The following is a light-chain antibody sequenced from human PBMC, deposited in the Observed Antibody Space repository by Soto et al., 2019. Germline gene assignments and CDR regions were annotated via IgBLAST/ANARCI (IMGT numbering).Light chain of an antibody. V-gene: IGLV2-14*01. CDR2: EVT. Sequence: ALTQPASVSGSPGQSIAISCTGTFSDVGGYDYVSWYQQHPDKAPKLMIYEVTKRPSGVSNRFSGSKSGNTASLTISGLQPEDEADYYCSSHTSGSTRVFGSGTKVTVL. CDR1: FSDVGGYDY. J-gene: IGLJ1*01. CDR3: SSHTSGSTRV.